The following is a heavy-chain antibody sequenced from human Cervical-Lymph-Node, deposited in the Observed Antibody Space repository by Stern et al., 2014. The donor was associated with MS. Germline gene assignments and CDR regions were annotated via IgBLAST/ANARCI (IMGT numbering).Heavy chain of an antibody. J-gene: IGHJ4*02. CDR1: GFTFSSHV. CDR3: VREDGDFDY. CDR2: SWPDEYNN. V-gene: IGHV3-30*14. Sequence: QVQLVQSGGGVVQPGGSLRLSCAASGFTFSSHVMHWVRQAPGKGLEWVAVSWPDEYNNAYTDSVKGRFTISRDNSNNTLSLQMNSLRAEDTAVYYCVREDGDFDYWGQGTLVTVSS. D-gene: IGHD2-8*01.